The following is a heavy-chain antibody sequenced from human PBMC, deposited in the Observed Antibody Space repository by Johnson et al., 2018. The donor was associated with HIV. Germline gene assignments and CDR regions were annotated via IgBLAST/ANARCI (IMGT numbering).Heavy chain of an antibody. CDR3: ARVRPNPTVTTRGAAFDI. V-gene: IGHV3-30*04. D-gene: IGHD4-17*01. J-gene: IGHJ3*02. CDR2: ISYDGSDK. Sequence: HVQLVESGGGVVQPGRSLRLSCAASGFTFSSYAIHWVRQAPAKGLEWVAVISYDGSDKYYADSVKGRFTISRDNSKNTLYLQMNSLRAEDTAVYYCARVRPNPTVTTRGAAFDIWGQGTMVTVSS. CDR1: GFTFSSYA.